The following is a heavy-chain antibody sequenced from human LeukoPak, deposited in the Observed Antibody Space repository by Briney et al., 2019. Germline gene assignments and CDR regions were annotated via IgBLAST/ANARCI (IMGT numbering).Heavy chain of an antibody. V-gene: IGHV1-69*13. J-gene: IGHJ6*02. CDR3: ARVSLGNEPGSPQNYYYYGMDV. CDR1: GGTFSSYA. CDR2: IIPIFGTA. Sequence: ASVTVSCTASGGTFSSYAISWARQAPGQGLEWMGGIIPIFGTANYAQKFQGRVTITADESTSTAYMELSSLRSEDTAVYYCARVSLGNEPGSPQNYYYYGMDVWGQGTTVTVSS.